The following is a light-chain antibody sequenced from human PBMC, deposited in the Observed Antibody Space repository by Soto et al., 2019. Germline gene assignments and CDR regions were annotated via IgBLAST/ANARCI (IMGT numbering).Light chain of an antibody. CDR2: AAS. CDR1: QSISSN. CDR3: QQYNSYSPLT. Sequence: DIPMTQSPSSLSASVGDRVTITCRASQSISSNLNWYQQKPGKAPKLLIYAASNLQSGVPSTFSGSGSGTDFTLTISSLQPEDFATYYCQQYNSYSPLTFGGGTKVEIK. V-gene: IGKV1-39*01. J-gene: IGKJ4*01.